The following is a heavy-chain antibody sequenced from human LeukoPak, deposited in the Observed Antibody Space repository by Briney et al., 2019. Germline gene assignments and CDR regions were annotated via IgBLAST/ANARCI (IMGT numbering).Heavy chain of an antibody. V-gene: IGHV1-69*04. Sequence: GASVKVSCKASGGTFSSYAISWVRQAPGQGLEWMGRIIPILGIANYAQKFQGRVTITADKSTSTAYMELSSLRSEDTAVYYCARDYAPTVVPAARRTYYYYMDVWGKGTTVTVSS. J-gene: IGHJ6*03. CDR1: GGTFSSYA. CDR3: ARDYAPTVVPAARRTYYYYMDV. D-gene: IGHD2-2*01. CDR2: IIPILGIA.